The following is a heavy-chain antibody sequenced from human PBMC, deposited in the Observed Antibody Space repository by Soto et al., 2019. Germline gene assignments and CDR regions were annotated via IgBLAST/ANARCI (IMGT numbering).Heavy chain of an antibody. D-gene: IGHD2-15*01. CDR2: ISAYNGNT. V-gene: IGHV1-18*01. J-gene: IGHJ6*02. CDR3: ARKLGYCSGGSCSPDYYYGMDV. Sequence: GASVKVSFKASGYTFTSYGISWLRQAPGQGLEWMGWISAYNGNTNYAQKLQGRVTMTTDTSTSTAYMELRSLRSDDTAVYCCARKLGYCSGGSCSPDYYYGMDVWGQGTTVTVSS. CDR1: GYTFTSYG.